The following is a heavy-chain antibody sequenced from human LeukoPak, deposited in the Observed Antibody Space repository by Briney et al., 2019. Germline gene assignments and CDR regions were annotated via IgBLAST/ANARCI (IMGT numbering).Heavy chain of an antibody. V-gene: IGHV3-7*01. CDR1: GFTFSSNW. CDR3: ASPYCSSTTCYPSTFHH. Sequence: GGSLRVPCAASGFTFSSNWMSWVRQAPGKGLEWVANIKQDGSEKYYVDSVKGRFTISRDNAKNSLYLQMNSLRAEDTAVYYCASPYCSSTTCYPSTFHHWGQGTLVTVSS. D-gene: IGHD2-2*01. CDR2: IKQDGSEK. J-gene: IGHJ1*01.